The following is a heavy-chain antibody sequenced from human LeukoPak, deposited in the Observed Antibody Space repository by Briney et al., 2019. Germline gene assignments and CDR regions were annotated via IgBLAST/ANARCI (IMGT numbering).Heavy chain of an antibody. V-gene: IGHV4-59*01. Sequence: SETLSLTCTVSGGSISSYYWSWIRQSPGKGLEWIGYIYYSGSTNYNPSLKSRVTISVDTSKNQFSLKLSSVTAADTAVYYCARDNWNYGSSMDVWGQGTTVTVSS. CDR2: IYYSGST. CDR3: ARDNWNYGSSMDV. J-gene: IGHJ6*02. CDR1: GGSISSYY. D-gene: IGHD1-7*01.